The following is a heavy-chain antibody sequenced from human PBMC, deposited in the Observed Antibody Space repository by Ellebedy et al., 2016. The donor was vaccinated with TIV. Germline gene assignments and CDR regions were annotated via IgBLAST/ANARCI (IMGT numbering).Heavy chain of an antibody. CDR1: ESTFRSYW. Sequence: GESLKISCAASESTFRSYWMSWVRQAPGKGLEWVANIKQDGSEKHYVDSAKGRFTISRDNAKNSLYLHMNSLRVEDTAVSYCVTTPNPFDSWGQGTLVTVSS. V-gene: IGHV3-7*01. CDR3: VTTPNPFDS. J-gene: IGHJ4*02. CDR2: IKQDGSEK. D-gene: IGHD2-15*01.